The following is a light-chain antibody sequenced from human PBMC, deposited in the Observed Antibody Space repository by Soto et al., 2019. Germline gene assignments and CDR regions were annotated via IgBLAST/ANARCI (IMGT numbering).Light chain of an antibody. CDR1: QRIGNY. Sequence: DIQMTQSPSSLSASVGDRVTFTCRASQRIGNYLNWYQQKSGNATKLLIYAASSLQSGVPSRFSGSRSGTAFSFTVSGLQPENFATYYCQHGYTVPPSFGQGTRLEIK. CDR3: QHGYTVPPS. V-gene: IGKV1-39*01. J-gene: IGKJ5*01. CDR2: AAS.